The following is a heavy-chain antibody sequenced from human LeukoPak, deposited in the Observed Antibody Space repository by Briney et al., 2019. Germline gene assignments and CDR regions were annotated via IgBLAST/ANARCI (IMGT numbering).Heavy chain of an antibody. D-gene: IGHD2-15*01. CDR2: IYYGGST. J-gene: IGHJ1*01. Sequence: SETLSLTCTVSGGSISSYYWSWIRQPPGKGLEWIGYIYYGGSTNYNPSLKSRVTISVDTSKNQFSLKLSSVTAADTAVYYCARDRAPYCSGGSCLWHWGQGTLVTVSS. CDR3: ARDRAPYCSGGSCLWH. V-gene: IGHV4-59*01. CDR1: GGSISSYY.